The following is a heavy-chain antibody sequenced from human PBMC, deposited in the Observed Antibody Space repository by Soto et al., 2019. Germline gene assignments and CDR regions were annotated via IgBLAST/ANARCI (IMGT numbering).Heavy chain of an antibody. V-gene: IGHV3-30-3*01. Sequence: QVQLVESGGGVVQPGRSLRLSCAASGFTFSSYAMHWVRQAPGKGLEWVAVISYDGSNKYYADSVKGRFTISRDNSKNTLYLQMNSLRAEDTAVYYCAREAVGSSGWYQVVDYWGQGTLVTVSS. CDR2: ISYDGSNK. D-gene: IGHD6-19*01. CDR1: GFTFSSYA. CDR3: AREAVGSSGWYQVVDY. J-gene: IGHJ4*02.